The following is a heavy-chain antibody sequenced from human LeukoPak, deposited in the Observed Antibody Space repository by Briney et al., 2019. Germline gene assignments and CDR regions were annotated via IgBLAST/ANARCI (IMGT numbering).Heavy chain of an antibody. CDR2: IYYSGST. CDR3: ASLYMVRGVLDY. Sequence: SQTLSLTCTVSGGSISSGGYYWSWIRQPPGKGLEWIGYIYYSGSTYYNPSLKSRVTISVDTSKNQFSLKLSSVTAADTAVYYCASLYMVRGVLDYWGQGTLVTVSS. D-gene: IGHD3-10*01. V-gene: IGHV4-30-4*01. J-gene: IGHJ4*02. CDR1: GGSISSGGYY.